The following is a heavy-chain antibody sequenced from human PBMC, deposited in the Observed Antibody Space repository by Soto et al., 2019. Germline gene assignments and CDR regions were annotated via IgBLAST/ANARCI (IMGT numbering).Heavy chain of an antibody. CDR1: GYTFTSYY. J-gene: IGHJ4*02. D-gene: IGHD3-22*01. V-gene: IGHV1-8*01. Sequence: ASVKVSFKASGYTFTSYYINWVRQATGQGLEWMGWMNPNSGNTGYAQKFQGRVTMTRNTSISTAYMELSSLRSEATAVYYCAREVRGSSGYVDYWGQGTLVTVSS. CDR2: MNPNSGNT. CDR3: AREVRGSSGYVDY.